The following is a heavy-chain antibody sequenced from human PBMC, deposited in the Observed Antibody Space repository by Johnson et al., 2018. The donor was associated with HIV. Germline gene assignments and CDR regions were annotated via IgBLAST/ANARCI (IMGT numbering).Heavy chain of an antibody. CDR3: ARVPEWIVGTERVKDAFDI. J-gene: IGHJ3*02. CDR2: IYSGGST. V-gene: IGHV3-53*01. Sequence: VQLVESGGGLIQPGGSLRLSCAVSGFSVSSNYMSWVRQAPGKGLEWVSVIYSGGSTYYADSVKGRFTISRDNSKNTRYLQMNSLRAVDTAVYYCARVPEWIVGTERVKDAFDIWGQGTMVTVSS. D-gene: IGHD1-26*01. CDR1: GFSVSSNY.